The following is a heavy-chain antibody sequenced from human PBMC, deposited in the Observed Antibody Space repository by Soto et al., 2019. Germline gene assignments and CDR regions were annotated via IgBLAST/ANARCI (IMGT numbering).Heavy chain of an antibody. V-gene: IGHV1-69*06. CDR1: GGTLSSYA. D-gene: IGHD2-15*01. CDR3: ASSVVVVVAANGAFDI. CDR2: IIPIFGTA. J-gene: IGHJ3*02. Sequence: AVKVSFKGFGGTLSSYAISWLRQAPGQGLEWMGGIIPIFGTANYAQKFQGRVTITADKSTSTAYMELSSLRSEDTAVYYCASSVVVVVAANGAFDIWGQGTIVTVSS.